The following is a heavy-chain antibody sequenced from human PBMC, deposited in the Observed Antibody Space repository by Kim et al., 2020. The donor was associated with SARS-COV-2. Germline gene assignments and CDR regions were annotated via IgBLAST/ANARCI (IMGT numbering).Heavy chain of an antibody. CDR3: ARDISTSSGVWFDP. J-gene: IGHJ5*02. CDR1: GYTFTGYY. CDR2: INPNSGGT. Sequence: ASVKVSCKASGYTFTGYYMHWVRQAPGQGLEWMGWINPNSGGTNYAQKFQGRVTMTRDTSISTAYMELSRLRSDDTAVYYCARDISTSSGVWFDPWGQGTLVTVSS. V-gene: IGHV1-2*02. D-gene: IGHD2-2*01.